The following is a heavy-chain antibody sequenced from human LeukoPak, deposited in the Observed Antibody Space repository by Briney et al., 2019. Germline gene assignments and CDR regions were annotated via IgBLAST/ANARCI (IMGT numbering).Heavy chain of an antibody. D-gene: IGHD2-21*02. CDR1: GGSISNNNCY. CDR3: ARDNDCGSDYYSLYYYYYYMDV. V-gene: IGHV4-39*07. CDR2: IYYSGST. Sequence: SETLPLTCTVSGGSISNNNCYWGWVRQPPGKGLEWIGSIYYSGSTFYNPSLKSRVSIFVDTSKNQFSLKLSSVTAADTAVYYCARDNDCGSDYYSLYYYYYYMDVWGKGTTVTVSS. J-gene: IGHJ6*03.